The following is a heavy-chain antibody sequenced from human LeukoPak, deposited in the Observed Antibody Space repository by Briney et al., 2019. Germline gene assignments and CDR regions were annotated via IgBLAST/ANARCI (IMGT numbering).Heavy chain of an antibody. CDR2: IYSGGST. Sequence: GGSLRLSCAASEFSVGSNYMTWVRQAPGKGLEWVSLIYSGGSTYYADSVKGRFTISRDNSKNTLYLQMNSLRAEDTALYYCARGYSSSWLFDYWGQGTLVTVSS. CDR3: ARGYSSSWLFDY. J-gene: IGHJ4*02. V-gene: IGHV3-66*01. D-gene: IGHD6-13*01. CDR1: EFSVGSNY.